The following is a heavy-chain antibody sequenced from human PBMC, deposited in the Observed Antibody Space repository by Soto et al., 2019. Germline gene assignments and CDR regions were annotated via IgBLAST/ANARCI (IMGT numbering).Heavy chain of an antibody. CDR2: IYHSGAT. J-gene: IGHJ4*01. CDR3: SREMSYYFDS. V-gene: IGHV4-30-2*01. Sequence: QVQLQESGSGLVKPSQTLVLTCTVSGDSISRDGSSWSWLRQPPGKGLGWIGYIYHSGATYYNPSLKSRVTTSVDKSKTQFSLSLASVTAADTAVYYCSREMSYYFDSWGHGTLVTVSS. CDR1: GDSISRDGSS.